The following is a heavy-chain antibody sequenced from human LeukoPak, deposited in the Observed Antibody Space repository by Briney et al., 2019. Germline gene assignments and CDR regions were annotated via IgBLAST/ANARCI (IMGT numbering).Heavy chain of an antibody. CDR1: GGSISSNY. V-gene: IGHV4-59*01. Sequence: PSETLSLTCTVSGGSISSNYWNWIRQPPGKGLEWMGYIYYSGTTNSGSTNYNPSLKSRVTISVDTSKNQFSLKLNSVTAADTAVYYCARGGDYGSGNYGDWFDPWGQGTLVTVSS. D-gene: IGHD3-10*01. CDR2: IYYSGTTNSGST. J-gene: IGHJ5*02. CDR3: ARGGDYGSGNYGDWFDP.